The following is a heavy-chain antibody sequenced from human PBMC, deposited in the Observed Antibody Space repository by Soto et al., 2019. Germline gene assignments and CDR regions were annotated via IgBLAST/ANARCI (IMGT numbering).Heavy chain of an antibody. Sequence: QVQLVESGGGVVQPGRSLRLSCAASGFTFSNYGMHWVRQAPGKGLEWVAVISYDGSNKYYADSVTGRFTISRDNFKNTLYLQMNSLRPEDTAVYYCARDFLDAMGMDVWGQGTTVTVSS. J-gene: IGHJ6*02. CDR1: GFTFSNYG. CDR2: ISYDGSNK. D-gene: IGHD1-1*01. CDR3: ARDFLDAMGMDV. V-gene: IGHV3-30*03.